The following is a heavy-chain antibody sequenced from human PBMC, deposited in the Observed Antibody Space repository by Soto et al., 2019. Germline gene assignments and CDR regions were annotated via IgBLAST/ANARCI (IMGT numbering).Heavy chain of an antibody. CDR2: IYYSGST. CDR1: GGSIRSSSYY. J-gene: IGHJ5*02. Sequence: QLQLQESGPGLVKPSETLSLTCTVSGGSIRSSSYYWGWIRQPPGKGLEWIGSIYYSGSTYYNPSLKSRVTISVDTSKNQFSLKLSSVTAADTAVYYCARRSRILPNNWFDPWGQGTLVTVSS. CDR3: ARRSRILPNNWFDP. V-gene: IGHV4-39*01.